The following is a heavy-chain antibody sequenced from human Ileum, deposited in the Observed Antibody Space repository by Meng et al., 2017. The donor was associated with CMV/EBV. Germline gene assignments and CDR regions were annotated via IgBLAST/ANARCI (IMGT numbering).Heavy chain of an antibody. CDR2: IHGGGGK. J-gene: IGHJ5*02. Sequence: ITLKVSGPTLGKPTQTRTLTCTFSGFSLTTNVGSVGWIRQPPGKALEWLALIHGGGGKQYSPSLQSRLTATRDTSKNQVVLTMPNMDPVDTATYYCVHRYSSSSGQVSWGQGTLVTVSS. CDR1: GFSLTTNVGS. CDR3: VHRYSSSSGQVS. D-gene: IGHD6-6*01. V-gene: IGHV2-5*02.